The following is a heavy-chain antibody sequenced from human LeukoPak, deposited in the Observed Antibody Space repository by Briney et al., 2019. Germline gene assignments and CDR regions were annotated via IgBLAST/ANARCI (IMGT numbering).Heavy chain of an antibody. CDR2: INPNSGGT. D-gene: IGHD5-12*01. CDR3: ARGKDIVQLDY. J-gene: IGHJ4*02. Sequence: ASVKVSCKASGYTFTGYYMHWVRQAPGQGLEWMGWINPNSGGTNYAQKFQARVTMTRGTSISTAYMQLSRLRYDDTAVYYCARGKDIVQLDYWGQGTLVTVSS. V-gene: IGHV1-2*02. CDR1: GYTFTGYY.